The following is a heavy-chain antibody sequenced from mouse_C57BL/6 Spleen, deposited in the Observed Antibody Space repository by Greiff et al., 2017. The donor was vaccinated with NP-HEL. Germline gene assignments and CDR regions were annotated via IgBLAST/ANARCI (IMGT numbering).Heavy chain of an antibody. CDR1: GFNIKDDY. V-gene: IGHV14-4*01. CDR3: TSYGYPFPFDY. J-gene: IGHJ2*01. CDR2: IDPENGDT. Sequence: EVQLQQSGAELVRPGASVKLSCTASGFNIKDDYMHWVKQRPEQGLEWIGWIDPENGDTEYASKFQGKATITADTSSNTAYLQLSSLTSEDTAVYYCTSYGYPFPFDYWGQGTTLTVSS. D-gene: IGHD2-2*01.